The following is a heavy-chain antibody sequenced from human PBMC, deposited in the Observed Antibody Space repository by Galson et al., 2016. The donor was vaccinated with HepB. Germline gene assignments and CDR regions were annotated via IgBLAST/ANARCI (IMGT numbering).Heavy chain of an antibody. CDR2: ISNTGNTI. D-gene: IGHD3-16*01. V-gene: IGHV3-11*01. CDR3: ATGSNYVIVSGSFEF. CDR1: GITFRDHY. J-gene: IGHJ3*01. Sequence: SLRLSCAASGITFRDHYMSWIRQVPGKGLEWIAYISNTGNTIYYADSVKGRFTISRDNAKNSVFLQMNSLRADHTAPYYCATGSNYVIVSGSFEFWGQGTLVTVSS.